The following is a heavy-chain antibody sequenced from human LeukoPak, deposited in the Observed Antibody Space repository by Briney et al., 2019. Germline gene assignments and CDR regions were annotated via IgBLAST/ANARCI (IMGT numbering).Heavy chain of an antibody. D-gene: IGHD6-13*01. V-gene: IGHV3-74*01. CDR2: INSDGGGA. J-gene: IGHJ4*02. Sequence: GGSLRLSCAASGITFGNNWMHWVRQGPGKGLVWTSRINSDGGGAIYADSVKGRFTVSRDNAKNSLYLQMNSLRAEDTAVYYCARVVIAAADYWGQGTLVTVSS. CDR3: ARVVIAAADY. CDR1: GITFGNNW.